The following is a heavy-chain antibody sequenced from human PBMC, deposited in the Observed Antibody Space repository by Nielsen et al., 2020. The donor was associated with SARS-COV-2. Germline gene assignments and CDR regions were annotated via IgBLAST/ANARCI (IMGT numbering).Heavy chain of an antibody. CDR3: ARDRGSSWPYGMDV. CDR2: ISSSSSYI. Sequence: GGSLRLSCAASGFTFSSYSMNWVRQAPGKGLEWVSSISSSSSYIYYADSVKGRFTISRDNAKNSLYLQMNSLRAEDTAVYYCARDRGSSWPYGMDVWGQGTTVTVSS. CDR1: GFTFSSYS. D-gene: IGHD6-13*01. J-gene: IGHJ6*02. V-gene: IGHV3-21*01.